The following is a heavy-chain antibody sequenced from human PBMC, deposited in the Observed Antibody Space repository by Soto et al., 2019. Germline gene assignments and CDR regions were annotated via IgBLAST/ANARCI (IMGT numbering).Heavy chain of an antibody. CDR1: GLTIDTYW. V-gene: IGHV3-7*05. D-gene: IGHD2-8*02. CDR2: IKYDDSEK. CDR3: AAWSRSHWFDS. Sequence: EVQLVESGGDSVQPGGSLRLSCLVSGLTIDTYWMGWVRQFPDKGLEWVANIKYDDSEKPYMDSVEGRFTISRDNAKNTLCLQTIRLRVEDTAVYYCAAWSRSHWFDSWGRGTLVTVSS. J-gene: IGHJ5*01.